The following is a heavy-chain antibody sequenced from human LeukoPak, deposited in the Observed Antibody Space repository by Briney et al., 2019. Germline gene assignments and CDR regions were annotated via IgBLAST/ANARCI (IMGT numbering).Heavy chain of an antibody. CDR3: AKDTSGWDKYYYFDY. CDR2: INSDGSST. CDR1: GFTFSGYW. Sequence: GGSLRLSCAASGFTFSGYWMHWVRQAPGKGLMWVSRINSDGSSTNYADSVKGRFTISRDNAKNSLHLQMNSLRAEDTALYYCAKDTSGWDKYYYFDYWGQGTLVTVSS. J-gene: IGHJ4*02. V-gene: IGHV3-74*01. D-gene: IGHD6-19*01.